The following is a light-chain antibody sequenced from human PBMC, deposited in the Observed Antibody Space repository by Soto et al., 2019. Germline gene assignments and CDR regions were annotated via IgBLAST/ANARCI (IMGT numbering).Light chain of an antibody. J-gene: IGLJ1*01. Sequence: QSVLTPPASVSGSPGQSITISCTGTSSDVGGYNYVSWYQQHPGKAPKLMIYDVSNRPSGVSNRFSGSTSGNTASLTISGLQAEDEADYYCSSYTSSSTSYVCGTGTKVTVL. CDR1: SSDVGGYNY. CDR2: DVS. V-gene: IGLV2-14*01. CDR3: SSYTSSSTSYV.